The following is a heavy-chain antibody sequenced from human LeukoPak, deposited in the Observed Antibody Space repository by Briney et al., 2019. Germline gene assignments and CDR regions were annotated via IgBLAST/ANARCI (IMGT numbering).Heavy chain of an antibody. J-gene: IGHJ4*02. Sequence: SVKVSCKASGGTFSSYAISWVRQAPGQGLEWMGRIIPIFGTANYAQKFQGRVTITTDESTSTAYMELSSLRSEDTAVYYCAREILDGRYYFDYWCQGTLVTVSP. CDR1: GGTFSSYA. CDR3: AREILDGRYYFDY. V-gene: IGHV1-69*05. D-gene: IGHD5-24*01. CDR2: IIPIFGTA.